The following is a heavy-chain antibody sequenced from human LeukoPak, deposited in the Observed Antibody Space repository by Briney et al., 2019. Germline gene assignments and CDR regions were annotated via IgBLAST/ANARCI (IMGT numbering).Heavy chain of an antibody. J-gene: IGHJ4*02. CDR2: INHSGST. CDR3: AREGIAAAGTLFDY. D-gene: IGHD6-13*01. Sequence: PSETLSLTCAVYGGSFSGYYWSWIRQPPGKGLEWIGEINHSGSTNYNPSLKSRVTISVDTSKNQFSLKLSSVTAADTAVYYCAREGIAAAGTLFDYWGQGTLVTVSS. CDR1: GGSFSGYY. V-gene: IGHV4-34*01.